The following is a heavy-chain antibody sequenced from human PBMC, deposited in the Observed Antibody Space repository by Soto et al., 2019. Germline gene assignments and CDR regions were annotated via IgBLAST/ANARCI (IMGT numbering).Heavy chain of an antibody. CDR1: GGTFSNYA. CDR3: AIRTRNCWTWDF. D-gene: IGHD1-7*01. Sequence: QVQVVQSGAEVKKPGSSVKVSCKASGGTFSNYAISWVRQAPGHGLEWVGGIIPLTETPVYAQTVQGRLTITADEITRAAYMELSSLRSDDPAVYYCAIRTRNCWTWDFWGQGTLVTVSS. V-gene: IGHV1-69*01. J-gene: IGHJ4*02. CDR2: IIPLTETP.